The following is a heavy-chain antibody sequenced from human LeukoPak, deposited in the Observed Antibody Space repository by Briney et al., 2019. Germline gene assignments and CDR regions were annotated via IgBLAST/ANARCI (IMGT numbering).Heavy chain of an antibody. Sequence: GGSLRLSCAASGFTFSSYAMSWVRQAPGKGLEWVSAISGSGGSTYYADSVKGRFTISRDNSKNTLYLQMNSLRAEDTAVYYCARDQGEYSGYDALLGSFDIWGQGTMVTVSS. V-gene: IGHV3-23*01. CDR1: GFTFSSYA. CDR3: ARDQGEYSGYDALLGSFDI. CDR2: ISGSGGST. D-gene: IGHD5-12*01. J-gene: IGHJ3*02.